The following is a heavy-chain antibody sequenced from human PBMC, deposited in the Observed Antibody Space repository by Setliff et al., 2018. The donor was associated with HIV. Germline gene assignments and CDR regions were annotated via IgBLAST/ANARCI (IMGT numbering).Heavy chain of an antibody. CDR3: ARAQRITIFGVVYWYFDL. J-gene: IGHJ2*01. D-gene: IGHD3-3*01. CDR1: NASISSPY. CDR2: IYYNGST. V-gene: IGHV4-59*11. Sequence: SETLSLTCGVHNASISSPYWSWIRQPPGKGLEWIGYIYYNGSTNYNPSLKSRVTISVDTSKKQFSLRLSSVTAADTAVYYCARAQRITIFGVVYWYFDLWGRGTLVTVSS.